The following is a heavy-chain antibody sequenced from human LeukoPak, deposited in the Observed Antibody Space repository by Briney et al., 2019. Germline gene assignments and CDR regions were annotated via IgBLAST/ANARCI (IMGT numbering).Heavy chain of an antibody. Sequence: GGSLRLSCAASGFTFSSYVMHWVRQAPGEGLEWVAVISYDGSNKYYADSVKGRFTISRDNSKNTLYLQMNSLRAEDTAVYYCARDEVDTGSLDWGQGTLVTVSS. D-gene: IGHD5-18*01. CDR1: GFTFSSYV. V-gene: IGHV3-30*04. CDR2: ISYDGSNK. J-gene: IGHJ4*02. CDR3: ARDEVDTGSLD.